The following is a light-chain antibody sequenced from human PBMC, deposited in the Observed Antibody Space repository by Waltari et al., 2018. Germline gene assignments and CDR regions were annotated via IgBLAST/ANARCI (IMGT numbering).Light chain of an antibody. V-gene: IGLV1-44*01. CDR3: AAWDDSLHAYV. Sequence: QSFLTQPPSASGTPGQKVTISCSGSDSNVAVYPVHWYQQFPETAPKLLISSHHQRPSGVPDRFPGSKSGTSASLSISGLQSADEAVYYCAAWDDSLHAYVFGAGTEVTV. CDR1: DSNVAVYP. CDR2: SHH. J-gene: IGLJ1*01.